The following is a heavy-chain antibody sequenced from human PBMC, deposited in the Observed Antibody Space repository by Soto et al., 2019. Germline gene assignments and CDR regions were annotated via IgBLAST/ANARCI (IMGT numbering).Heavy chain of an antibody. Sequence: SVKVSCKASGGPFSRYTITWVRQAPGQGLEWMGGITPMFGTPNYAQKFQGRVTITAEESTSTAYMELSSLRSEDTAMYYCARDGTLYDSSAYYYHYWGQGTLVTVSS. V-gene: IGHV1-69*13. D-gene: IGHD3-22*01. CDR1: GGPFSRYT. CDR2: ITPMFGTP. CDR3: ARDGTLYDSSAYYYHY. J-gene: IGHJ4*02.